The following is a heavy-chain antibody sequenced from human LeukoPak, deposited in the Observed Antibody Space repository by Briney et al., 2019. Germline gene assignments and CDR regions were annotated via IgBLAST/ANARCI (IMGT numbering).Heavy chain of an antibody. CDR3: ARKGVYCSSTSCQIPHGMDV. J-gene: IGHJ6*02. CDR2: ISSSSSYI. D-gene: IGHD2-2*01. V-gene: IGHV3-21*01. CDR1: GFTFSSYS. Sequence: GGSLRLSCAASGFTFSSYSMNWVRQAPGKGLEWVSSISSSSSYIYYADSVKGRFTISRDNAKNSLYLQMNSLRAEDTAVYYCARKGVYCSSTSCQIPHGMDVWGQGTTVTVSS.